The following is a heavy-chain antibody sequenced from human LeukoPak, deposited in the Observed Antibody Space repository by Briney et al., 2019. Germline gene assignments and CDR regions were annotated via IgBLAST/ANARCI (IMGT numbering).Heavy chain of an antibody. Sequence: GGSLRLSCAASGFTFSSYGMHWVRQAPGKGLEWVAFIRYDGSNKYYAVSVKGRFTISRDNSKNTLYLQMNSLRAEDTAVYYCAKDAGAGNWNPIDYWGQGTLVTVSS. CDR2: IRYDGSNK. D-gene: IGHD1-1*01. CDR1: GFTFSSYG. J-gene: IGHJ4*02. CDR3: AKDAGAGNWNPIDY. V-gene: IGHV3-30*02.